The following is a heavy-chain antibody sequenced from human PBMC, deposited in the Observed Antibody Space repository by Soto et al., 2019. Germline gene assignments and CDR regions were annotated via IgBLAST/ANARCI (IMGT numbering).Heavy chain of an antibody. CDR2: INHSGST. J-gene: IGHJ4*02. V-gene: IGHV4-34*01. CDR3: ASLLGATTTRDY. Sequence: SETLSLTCTVSGGSISSYYWSWIRQPPGKGLEWIGEINHSGSTNYNPSLKSRVTISVDTSKNQFSLKLSSVTAADTAVYYCASLLGATTTRDYWGQGTLVTVSS. CDR1: GGSISSYY. D-gene: IGHD1-26*01.